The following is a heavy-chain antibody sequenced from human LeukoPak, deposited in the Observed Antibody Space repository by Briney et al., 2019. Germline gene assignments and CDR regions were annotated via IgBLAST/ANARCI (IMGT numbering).Heavy chain of an antibody. CDR3: ARGIGDYYDSSGTPRRAFDP. J-gene: IGHJ5*02. V-gene: IGHV4-61*02. Sequence: SQTLSLTCPGSGGSISSGRYYWSWLRQPAGKGLEWIGRIYTSGSTNYNPVLVIPVTMSVDTSKDQSSLKLSSVTAADTAVYDCARGIGDYYDSSGTPRRAFDPWGQGTLVTVSS. CDR1: GGSISSGRYY. CDR2: IYTSGST. D-gene: IGHD3-22*01.